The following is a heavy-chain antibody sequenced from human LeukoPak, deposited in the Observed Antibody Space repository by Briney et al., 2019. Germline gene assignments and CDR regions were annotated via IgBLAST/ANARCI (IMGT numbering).Heavy chain of an antibody. CDR1: GYTFTSHG. D-gene: IGHD6-13*01. Sequence: GASVKVSCKASGYTFTSHGITWVRQAPGQGLEWVGWTSTYNGDTNYAQKLQGRVTMTTDTSTTTVYMEMRSLRSDDTADYYCATTMSSSWYYWGQGTLVTVSS. J-gene: IGHJ4*02. V-gene: IGHV1-18*01. CDR3: ATTMSSSWYY. CDR2: TSTYNGDT.